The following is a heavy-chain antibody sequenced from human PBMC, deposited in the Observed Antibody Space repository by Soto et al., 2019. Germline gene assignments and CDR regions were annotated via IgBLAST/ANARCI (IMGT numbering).Heavy chain of an antibody. CDR3: APHVSCSGGSCQYDAFAI. D-gene: IGHD2-15*01. CDR1: GFTFSSYA. V-gene: IGHV3-23*01. Sequence: PGGSLRLSCAASGFTFSSYAMTWVRQAPGKGLEWVSGISGSGATTSYADSVKGRFAMSRDNSKNTLYLQMNSLGAEDTAAYYCAPHVSCSGGSCQYDAFAIRGQGTMVTVSS. J-gene: IGHJ3*02. CDR2: ISGSGATT.